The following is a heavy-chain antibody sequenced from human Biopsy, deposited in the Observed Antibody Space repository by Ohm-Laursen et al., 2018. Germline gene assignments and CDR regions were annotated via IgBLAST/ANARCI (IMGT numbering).Heavy chain of an antibody. Sequence: ASVKASCNASSYTFTDYNMHWMRQAPGQGLEWLGYINCKTGATNYAQKFQGTVTMTRDTSISTAYLALGSLRSADTAIYYCARDPLNGHKHFDYWGQGSLVTVSS. CDR2: INCKTGAT. D-gene: IGHD2-8*01. J-gene: IGHJ4*02. V-gene: IGHV1-2*02. CDR3: ARDPLNGHKHFDY. CDR1: SYTFTDYN.